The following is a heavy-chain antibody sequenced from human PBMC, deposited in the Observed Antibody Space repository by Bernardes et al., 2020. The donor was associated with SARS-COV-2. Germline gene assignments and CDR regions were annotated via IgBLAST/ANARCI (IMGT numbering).Heavy chain of an antibody. D-gene: IGHD2-21*02. J-gene: IGHJ6*02. CDR3: AKAAGAYCGGDCSVGGMDV. V-gene: IGHV3-30*18. CDR1: GFTFSSYG. CDR2: ISYDGSNK. Sequence: GGSLRLSCAASGFTFSSYGMHWVRQAPGKGLEWVAVISYDGSNKYYADSVKGRFTISRDNSKNTLYLQMNSLRAEDTAVYYCAKAAGAYCGGDCSVGGMDVWGQGTTVTVSS.